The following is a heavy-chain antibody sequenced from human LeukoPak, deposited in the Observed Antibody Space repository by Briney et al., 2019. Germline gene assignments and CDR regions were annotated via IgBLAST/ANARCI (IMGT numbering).Heavy chain of an antibody. D-gene: IGHD6-19*01. J-gene: IGHJ4*02. CDR3: TRRYGGHSGWAGYHDS. CDR2: IRSDGSST. CDR1: GFSFSAYI. Sequence: GGSLRLSCVASGFSFSAYIMHWVRQAPGKGLEYVSAIRSDGSSTFYPNSVKGRFTISRDNSKCTLYLQMGSLRAEDTAVYYCTRRYGGHSGWAGYHDSWGQGTLVTVSS. V-gene: IGHV3-64*01.